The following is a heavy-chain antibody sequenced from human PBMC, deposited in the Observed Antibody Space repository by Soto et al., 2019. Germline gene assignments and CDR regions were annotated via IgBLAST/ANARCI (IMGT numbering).Heavy chain of an antibody. CDR3: ARSDGYNKIEY. D-gene: IGHD6-25*01. CDR1: GFTFNNYA. Sequence: GGSLRLSCAASGFTFNNYALHWVRQAPGKGLEWVAVISYDGSNKYYADSLKGRFTISRDDSKNTLYLQMNSLRAEDTAVYYCARSDGYNKIEYWGQGTLVTVS. CDR2: ISYDGSNK. V-gene: IGHV3-30-3*01. J-gene: IGHJ4*02.